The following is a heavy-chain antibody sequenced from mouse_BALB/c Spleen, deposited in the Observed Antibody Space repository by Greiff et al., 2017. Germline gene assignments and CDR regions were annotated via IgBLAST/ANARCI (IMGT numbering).Heavy chain of an antibody. Sequence: EVQGVESGGGLVKPGGSLKLSCAASGFAFSSYDMSWVRQTPEKRLEWVAYISSGGGSTYCPDTVKGRFTISRDNAKNTLYLQMSSLKSEDTAMYYCARHLRLWYAMDYWGQGTSVTVSS. V-gene: IGHV5-12-1*01. J-gene: IGHJ4*01. D-gene: IGHD1-2*01. CDR2: ISSGGGST. CDR3: ARHLRLWYAMDY. CDR1: GFAFSSYD.